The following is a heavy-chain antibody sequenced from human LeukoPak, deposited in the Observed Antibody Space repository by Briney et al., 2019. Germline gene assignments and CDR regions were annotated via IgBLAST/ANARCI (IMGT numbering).Heavy chain of an antibody. CDR3: ARESYYGSGRTLDY. CDR1: GGSISSSSYY. D-gene: IGHD3-10*01. CDR2: IYYSGST. V-gene: IGHV4-39*07. Sequence: KPSETLSLTCTVSGGSISSSSYYWGWIRQPPGKGLEWIGSIYYSGSTYYNPSLKSRVTISVDTSKNQFSLKLSSVTAADTAVYYCARESYYGSGRTLDYWGQGTLVTVSS. J-gene: IGHJ4*02.